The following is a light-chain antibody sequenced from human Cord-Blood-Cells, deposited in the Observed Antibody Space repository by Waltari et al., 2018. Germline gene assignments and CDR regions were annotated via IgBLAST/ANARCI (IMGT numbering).Light chain of an antibody. Sequence: SSELTQDPAVSVALGQTVRITCQGDSPRSYYASWYQQKPGQDPVLVIYGKNNRPSGIPDRFSGSSSGNTASLTITGAQAEDEADYYCNSRDSSGNHLVFGGGTKLTVL. CDR3: NSRDSSGNHLV. V-gene: IGLV3-19*01. CDR1: SPRSYY. J-gene: IGLJ3*02. CDR2: GKN.